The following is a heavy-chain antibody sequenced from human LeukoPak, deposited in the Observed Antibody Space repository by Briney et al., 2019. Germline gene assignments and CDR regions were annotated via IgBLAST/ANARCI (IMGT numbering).Heavy chain of an antibody. V-gene: IGHV1-2*02. CDR3: ARDRVPFYSSTFKDYYLQYGLDV. D-gene: IGHD2/OR15-2a*01. CDR2: INANNGGT. CDR1: GYTFTGHY. J-gene: IGHJ6*02. Sequence: ASVKVSCKASGYTFTGHYIHWVRQAPGQGLEWMGWINANNGGTSYSQKFQGRGSLTRDTSISTAYMEVSRLRADDTALYYCARDRVPFYSSTFKDYYLQYGLDVWGQGTAVTVSS.